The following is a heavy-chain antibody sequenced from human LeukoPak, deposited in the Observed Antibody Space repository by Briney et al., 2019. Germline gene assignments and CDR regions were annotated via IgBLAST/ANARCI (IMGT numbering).Heavy chain of an antibody. V-gene: IGHV4-4*07. Sequence: SETLSLTCTVSGGSISSYYWSWIRQPAGKGLEWIGRIYTSGSTNYNPSLKSRVTMSVDTSKNQFSLKLSSVAAEDTAVYYCAREVPGEPRKLEWLLYQDYWGQGTLVTVSS. J-gene: IGHJ4*02. CDR2: IYTSGST. D-gene: IGHD3-3*01. CDR3: AREVPGEPRKLEWLLYQDY. CDR1: GGSISSYY.